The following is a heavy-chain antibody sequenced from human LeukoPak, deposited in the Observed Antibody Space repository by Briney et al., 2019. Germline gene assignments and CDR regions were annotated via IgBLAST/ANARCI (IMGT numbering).Heavy chain of an antibody. CDR2: ISSSSSYI. CDR3: AHAHRAYAAKPAVDY. D-gene: IGHD2-2*01. CDR1: GFTFSSYS. J-gene: IGHJ4*02. V-gene: IGHV3-21*01. Sequence: GGSLRLSCAASGFTFSSYSMNWVRQAPGKGLEWVSSISSSSSYIYYADSVQGRFTISRDNAKNSLYLQMNSLRAEDTAVYYCAHAHRAYAAKPAVDYWRQGTLVTVSS.